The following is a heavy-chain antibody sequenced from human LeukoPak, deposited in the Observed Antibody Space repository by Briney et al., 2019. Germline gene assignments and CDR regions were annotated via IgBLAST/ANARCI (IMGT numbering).Heavy chain of an antibody. Sequence: GGSLRLSCAASGFPFNAYWMTWVSQAPGKGLEWVANIRQDGDTKYYVDSVKGRFTISRDNAMNSLYLQMNSLRAEDTAIYYCARSLPYGTTWYGRSDFWGQGTLVTVSS. CDR2: IRQDGDTK. CDR3: ARSLPYGTTWYGRSDF. D-gene: IGHD6-13*01. J-gene: IGHJ4*02. V-gene: IGHV3-7*03. CDR1: GFPFNAYW.